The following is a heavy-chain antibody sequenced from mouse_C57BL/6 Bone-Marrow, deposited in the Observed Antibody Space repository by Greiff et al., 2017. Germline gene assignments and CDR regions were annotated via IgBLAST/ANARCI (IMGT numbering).Heavy chain of an antibody. CDR1: EYEFPSHD. CDR2: INSDGGST. CDR3: ARQGSGYDAGYAMDY. J-gene: IGHJ4*01. Sequence: EVQLVESGGGLVQPGESLKLSCESNEYEFPSHDMSWVRKTPEKRLELVAAINSDGGSTYYPDTMERRFIISRDNTKKTLYLQMSSLRSEDTALYYCARQGSGYDAGYAMDYWGQGTSVTVSS. D-gene: IGHD2-2*01. V-gene: IGHV5-2*01.